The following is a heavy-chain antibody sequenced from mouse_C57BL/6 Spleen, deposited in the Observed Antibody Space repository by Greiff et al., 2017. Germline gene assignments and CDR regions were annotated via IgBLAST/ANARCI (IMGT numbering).Heavy chain of an antibody. CDR2: IYPGSGST. CDR1: GYTFTSYW. D-gene: IGHD1-1*01. J-gene: IGHJ1*03. V-gene: IGHV1-55*01. CDR3: ARSGVLRYNWYFDV. Sequence: VQLQQPGAELVKPGASVKMSCKASGYTFTSYWITWVKQRPGQGLEWIGDIYPGSGSTNYNEKFKSKATLTVDPSSSTAYMQLSSLTSEDSAVYYCARSGVLRYNWYFDVWGTGTTGTVSS.